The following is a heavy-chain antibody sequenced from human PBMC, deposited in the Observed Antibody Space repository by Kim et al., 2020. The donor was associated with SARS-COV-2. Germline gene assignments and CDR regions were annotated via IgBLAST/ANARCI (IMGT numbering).Heavy chain of an antibody. Sequence: GGSLRLSCEASGFTLDNYEMNWVRQAPGKGLEWVAYISISGNTKYYGDSVKGRFTISRNGARDLLYLQMDSLRVEDTGLYYCASNHGALEGIGGQYDALAFGARGTMATAPS. D-gene: IGHD3-3*01. J-gene: IGHJ3*01. CDR1: GFTLDNYE. CDR3: ASNHGALEGIGGQYDALAF. V-gene: IGHV3-48*03. CDR2: ISISGNTK.